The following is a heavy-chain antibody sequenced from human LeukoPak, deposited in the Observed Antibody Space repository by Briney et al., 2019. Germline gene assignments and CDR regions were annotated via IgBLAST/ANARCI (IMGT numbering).Heavy chain of an antibody. CDR2: ISYDGSKK. CDR1: GFTFSNYG. J-gene: IGHJ4*02. V-gene: IGHV3-30*18. CDR3: AKDKGREGDY. Sequence: GGSLRLSCAASGFTFSNYGMFWVRQAPGKGLEWVAVISYDGSKKYYADSVKGRFTISRDNSKNTLYLQMSSLRPEDTAVYYCAKDKGREGDYWGQGNLVTVSS.